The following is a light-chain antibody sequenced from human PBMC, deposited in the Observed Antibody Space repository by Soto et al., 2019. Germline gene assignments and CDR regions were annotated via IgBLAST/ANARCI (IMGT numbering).Light chain of an antibody. J-gene: IGKJ4*01. V-gene: IGKV3-15*01. CDR1: QSVSSN. CDR2: GAS. Sequence: EIVMTQSPATLSVSPGERATLSCRASQSVSSNLAWYQQKPGQAPRLLIYGASTRATGIPARFSGSGSGTEFTLTISSLQYEDFEVYYCQQYNNWPPVTFGGGTKVEIK. CDR3: QQYNNWPPVT.